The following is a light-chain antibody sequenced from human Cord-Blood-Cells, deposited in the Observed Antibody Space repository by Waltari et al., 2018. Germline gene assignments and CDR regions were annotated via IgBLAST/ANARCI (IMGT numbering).Light chain of an antibody. V-gene: IGKV3-11*01. CDR2: DAS. CDR3: QQRSNWPWT. J-gene: IGKJ1*01. Sequence: EIVLTQSPATLSLSPGERATLPCRASQSVSSYLAWYQQKPGQAPRLLIYDASNRATGIPARFSGSVSGTDFTLTISSLEPEDFAVYYCQQRSNWPWTFGQGTKVEIK. CDR1: QSVSSY.